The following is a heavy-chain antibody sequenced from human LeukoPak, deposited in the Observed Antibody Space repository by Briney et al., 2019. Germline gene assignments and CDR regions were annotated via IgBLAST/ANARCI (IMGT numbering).Heavy chain of an antibody. CDR3: VKLSSGSGSSFGFDS. CDR2: ISNGGVTT. Sequence: GESLRLSCAASGFTFDSYAMSWVRQTPGKSLEWVSIISNGGVTTYYADSVRGRFTISRDNSKDLLYLQMDSLRAEDTAVYYCVKLSSGSGSSFGFDSWGLGTLVTVSS. CDR1: GFTFDSYA. J-gene: IGHJ4*02. D-gene: IGHD6-13*01. V-gene: IGHV3-23*01.